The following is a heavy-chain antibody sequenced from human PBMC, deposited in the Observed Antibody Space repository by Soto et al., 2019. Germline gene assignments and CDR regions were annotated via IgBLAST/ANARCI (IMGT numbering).Heavy chain of an antibody. CDR2: IYYSGST. V-gene: IGHV4-30-4*01. D-gene: IGHD3-16*01. CDR3: ARDHWALGCGHGY. Sequence: SETLSLTCTVSGGSISSGDYYWSWIRQPPGKGLEWIGYIYYSGSTYYNPSLKSRVTISVDTSKNQFSLKLSSVTAADTAVYYCARDHWALGCGHGYWGQGTLVTV. CDR1: GGSISSGDYY. J-gene: IGHJ4*02.